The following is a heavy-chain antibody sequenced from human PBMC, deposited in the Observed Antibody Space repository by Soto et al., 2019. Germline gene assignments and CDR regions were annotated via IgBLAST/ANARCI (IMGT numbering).Heavy chain of an antibody. Sequence: QVQLVESGGGVVQPGRSLRLSCAASGFTFSSYAVHWVRQAPGKGLEWLAVISYDGSNKYYADSVKGRFTISRDNSKNTLYLQRNSLRAEDTAVYYCARPLWRDDYNWGYFDLWGRGTLVTVSS. D-gene: IGHD4-4*01. J-gene: IGHJ2*01. CDR3: ARPLWRDDYNWGYFDL. CDR1: GFTFSSYA. V-gene: IGHV3-30-3*01. CDR2: ISYDGSNK.